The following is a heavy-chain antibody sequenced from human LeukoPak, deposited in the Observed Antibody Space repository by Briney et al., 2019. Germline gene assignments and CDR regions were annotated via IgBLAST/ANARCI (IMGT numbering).Heavy chain of an antibody. Sequence: PSETLSLTCTVSGGSISSEYWSWIRQSPGKGLEWIGHISYSGSTNYNPSLKSRVTISVDASKNQFSLKLSSVTAADTAIYYCARMYGGWDALDYWGQGTLVTVSS. V-gene: IGHV4-59*01. CDR1: GGSISSEY. J-gene: IGHJ4*02. D-gene: IGHD6-19*01. CDR3: ARMYGGWDALDY. CDR2: ISYSGST.